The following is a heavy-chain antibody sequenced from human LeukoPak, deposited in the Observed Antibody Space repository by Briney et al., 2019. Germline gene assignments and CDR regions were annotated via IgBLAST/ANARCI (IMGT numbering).Heavy chain of an antibody. CDR1: GYSFSNYW. Sequence: GESLKISCKGSGYSFSNYWIGWVRQMPGKGLEWMGIIYPDDSDTRYSPSFQGQVTITADKSISTAYLQWSSLKASDNAMYYCARQRRSSGWPNDYWGQGTLVTVSS. CDR3: ARQRRSSGWPNDY. CDR2: IYPDDSDT. J-gene: IGHJ4*02. D-gene: IGHD6-19*01. V-gene: IGHV5-51*01.